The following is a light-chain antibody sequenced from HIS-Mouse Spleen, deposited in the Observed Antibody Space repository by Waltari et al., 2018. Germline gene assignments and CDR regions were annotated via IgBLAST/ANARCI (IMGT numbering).Light chain of an antibody. CDR1: VLAKKY. CDR3: YSAADNNPWV. J-gene: IGLJ3*02. CDR2: KDS. V-gene: IGLV3-27*01. Sequence: SYELTQPSSVSVSPGQTARITCSGDVLAKKYARWFQQKPGQAPVLVIYKDSERPSGIPERFSGSISGTTVTLTISGAQVEDEADYYCYSAADNNPWVFGGGTKLTVL.